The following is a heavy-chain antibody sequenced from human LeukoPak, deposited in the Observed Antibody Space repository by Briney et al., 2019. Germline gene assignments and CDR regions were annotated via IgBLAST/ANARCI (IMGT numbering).Heavy chain of an antibody. D-gene: IGHD3-22*01. Sequence: ASVKVSCKASGYTFSSNGIYWVRQAPGQGLEWMGWISAHNGDTNYAQKFQGRVSMTADTSTSTAYVELRSLRSDDTAVYYCAREIVAGRGYYYYYMDVWGSGTTVTVSS. V-gene: IGHV1-18*01. CDR3: AREIVAGRGYYYYYMDV. CDR2: ISAHNGDT. CDR1: GYTFSSNG. J-gene: IGHJ6*03.